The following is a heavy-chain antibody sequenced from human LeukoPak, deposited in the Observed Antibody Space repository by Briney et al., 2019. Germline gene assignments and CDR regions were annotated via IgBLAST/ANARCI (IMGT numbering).Heavy chain of an antibody. J-gene: IGHJ5*02. CDR2: ISYDGSNK. Sequence: GRSLRLSCAASGFTFSSYAMHWVRQAPGKGLEWVAVISYDGSNKYYADSVKGRFTISRDNSKNTLYLQMNSLRAEDTAVYYCARGRRIAAAGTCWFDPWGQGTLVTVSS. V-gene: IGHV3-30-3*01. CDR1: GFTFSSYA. D-gene: IGHD6-13*01. CDR3: ARGRRIAAAGTCWFDP.